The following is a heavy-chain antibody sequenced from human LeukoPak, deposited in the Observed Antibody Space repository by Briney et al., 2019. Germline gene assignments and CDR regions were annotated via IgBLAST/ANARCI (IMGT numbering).Heavy chain of an antibody. CDR2: IYHSGST. V-gene: IGHV4-30-2*03. Sequence: SETLSLTCAVSGGSISSAGYSWSWIRQLPGKGLEWIGSIYHSGSTYYNPSPKSRVTISVDTSKNQFSLKLSSVTAADTAVYYCASVGVTNFDYWGQGALVTVSS. J-gene: IGHJ4*02. CDR1: GGSISSAGYS. CDR3: ASVGVTNFDY. D-gene: IGHD1-26*01.